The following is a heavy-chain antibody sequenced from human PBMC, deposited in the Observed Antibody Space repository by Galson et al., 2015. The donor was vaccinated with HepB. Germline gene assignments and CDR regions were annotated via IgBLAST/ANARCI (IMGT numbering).Heavy chain of an antibody. CDR1: GYTFTGYY. CDR2: INPNSGGT. D-gene: IGHD2-15*01. J-gene: IGHJ4*02. Sequence: SVKVSCKASGYTFTGYYMHWVRQAPGQGLEWMGWINPNSGGTNYAQKFQGRVTMTRDTSISTAYMELSSLRSDDAAVYYCARPNQPLGYCSGGSCYSLDYWGQGTLVTVSS. CDR3: ARPNQPLGYCSGGSCYSLDY. V-gene: IGHV1-2*02.